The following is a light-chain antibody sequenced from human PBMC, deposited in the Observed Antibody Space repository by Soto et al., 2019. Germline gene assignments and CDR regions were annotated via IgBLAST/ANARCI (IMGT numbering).Light chain of an antibody. CDR2: DNY. CDR3: GTWDSSLSAWV. V-gene: IGLV1-51*01. J-gene: IGLJ3*02. Sequence: QSVLTQPPSVSAAPGQEVTISCSGSSSNIGKNYVSWYQQLPGTAPKLLIYDNYKRPSGIPDRFSGSKSGTSATLGITGLQTGDEADYYCGTWDSSLSAWVFGGGTQLTVL. CDR1: SSNIGKNY.